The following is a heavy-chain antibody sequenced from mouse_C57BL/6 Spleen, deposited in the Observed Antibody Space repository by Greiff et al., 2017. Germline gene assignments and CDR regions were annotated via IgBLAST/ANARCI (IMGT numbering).Heavy chain of an antibody. CDR1: GFTFSNYW. Sequence: EVHLVESGGGLVQPGGSMKLSCVASGFTFSNYWMNWVRQSPEKGLEWVAQIRLKSDNYATHYAESVKGRFTISRDDSKSSVYLQMNNLRAEDTGIYYCTREFYYGSSYYWYFDVWGTGTTVTVSS. CDR3: TREFYYGSSYYWYFDV. CDR2: IRLKSDNYAT. D-gene: IGHD1-1*01. V-gene: IGHV6-3*01. J-gene: IGHJ1*03.